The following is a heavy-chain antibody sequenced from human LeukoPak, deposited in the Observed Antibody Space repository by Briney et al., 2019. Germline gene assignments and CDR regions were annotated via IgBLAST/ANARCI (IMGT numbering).Heavy chain of an antibody. J-gene: IGHJ6*03. CDR1: GGSISSGSYY. CDR3: VRIVVVPAALYYYYMDV. CDR2: IYTSGST. Sequence: SQTLSLTCTVSGGSISSGSYYWSWIRQPAGKGLEWIGRIYTSGSTNYNPSLNSRVTISVDTSKNQFSLKLSSVTAADTAVYYCVRIVVVPAALYYYYMDVWGKGTTVTVSS. V-gene: IGHV4-61*02. D-gene: IGHD2-2*01.